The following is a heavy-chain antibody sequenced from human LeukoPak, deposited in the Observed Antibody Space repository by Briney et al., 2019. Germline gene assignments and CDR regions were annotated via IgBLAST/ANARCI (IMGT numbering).Heavy chain of an antibody. CDR3: ARAIEVGAMTPFDY. CDR1: GGSISSGSYY. V-gene: IGHV4-61*02. D-gene: IGHD1-26*01. J-gene: IGHJ4*02. Sequence: SQTLSLTCTVSGGSISSGSYYWSWIRQPAGKGLEWIGRIYTSGSTNYNPSLKSRVTISVDTSKNQFSLNLSSVTAADTAVYYCARAIEVGAMTPFDYWGQGTLVTVSS. CDR2: IYTSGST.